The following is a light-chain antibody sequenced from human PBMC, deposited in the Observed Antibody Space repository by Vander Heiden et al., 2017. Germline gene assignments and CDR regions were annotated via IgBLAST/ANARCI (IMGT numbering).Light chain of an antibody. J-gene: IGLJ2*01. Sequence: QSVLTQPPSTSRTPGQRVTISCSGSSSNIGSNAVNWYQQLPGAAPRLLIYNNDQRPSGVPDRFSGSKSGTSASLSVSGLRSEDEADYYCAAWDDSLTGLVFGGGTKLTVL. V-gene: IGLV1-44*01. CDR3: AAWDDSLTGLV. CDR2: NND. CDR1: SSNIGSNA.